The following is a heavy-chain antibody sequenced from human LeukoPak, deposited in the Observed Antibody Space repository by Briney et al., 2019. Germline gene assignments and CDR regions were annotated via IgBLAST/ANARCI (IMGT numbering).Heavy chain of an antibody. CDR2: SSSSSSYK. Sequence: GGSLRLSCSASGFAFSSYSMSWVRQAPGRGLEWVSSSSSSSSYKYYADSVKGRFTISRDNAKNSLYLQMNSLRAEDTAVYYCARDAAGGGFDYWGQGTLVTVSS. CDR1: GFAFSSYS. D-gene: IGHD2-15*01. CDR3: ARDAAGGGFDY. J-gene: IGHJ4*02. V-gene: IGHV3-21*04.